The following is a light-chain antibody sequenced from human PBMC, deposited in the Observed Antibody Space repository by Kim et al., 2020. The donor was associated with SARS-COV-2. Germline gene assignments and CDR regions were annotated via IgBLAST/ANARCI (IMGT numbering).Light chain of an antibody. V-gene: IGKV2-30*02. CDR2: KVS. CDR3: MQGTHWPPIT. CDR1: QSLVHSDGNTY. Sequence: DVVMTQSPLSLPVTLGQPASISCRSSQSLVHSDGNTYLNWFQQRPGQSPRRLFYKVSNRDSGVPDRFSGSGSGTDFTLKISRVEAEDVGFYYCMQGTHWPPITFGQGTRLEIK. J-gene: IGKJ5*01.